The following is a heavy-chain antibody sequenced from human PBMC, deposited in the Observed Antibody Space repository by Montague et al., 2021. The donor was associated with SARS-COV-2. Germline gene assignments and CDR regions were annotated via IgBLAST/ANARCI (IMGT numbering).Heavy chain of an antibody. V-gene: IGHV4-34*01. CDR3: ASLTQGYCSSTSCYSDWFDP. D-gene: IGHD2-2*02. Sequence: SETLSLTCAVYGGSFSGYYWSWIRQPPGKGLEWIGEINHSGSTNYNPSLKSRVTISVDTSKNQFSLKLSSATAADTAVYYCASLTQGYCSSTSCYSDWFDPWGQGTLVTVSS. CDR2: INHSGST. J-gene: IGHJ5*02. CDR1: GGSFSGYY.